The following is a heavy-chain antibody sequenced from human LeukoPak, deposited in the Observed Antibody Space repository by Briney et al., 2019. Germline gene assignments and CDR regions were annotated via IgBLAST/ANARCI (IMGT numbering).Heavy chain of an antibody. V-gene: IGHV3-48*01. CDR3: ARGSAFCFDS. J-gene: IGHJ4*02. CDR1: GITFSTYT. D-gene: IGHD3-3*01. Sequence: GGSLRLSCAASGITFSTYTMNWVRQAPGKGLEWVSYISSSSSSIYYADSVKGRFTISRDNANNSLYLQMDSLRAEDTAMYFCARGSAFCFDSWGQGTLVTVSS. CDR2: ISSSSSSI.